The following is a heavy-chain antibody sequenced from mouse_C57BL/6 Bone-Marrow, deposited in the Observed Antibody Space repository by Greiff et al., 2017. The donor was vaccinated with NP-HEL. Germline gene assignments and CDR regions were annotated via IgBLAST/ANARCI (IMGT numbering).Heavy chain of an antibody. D-gene: IGHD1-1*01. CDR2: INPYNGGT. Sequence: EVQLQQSGPVLVKPGASVKMSCKASGYTFTDYYMNWVKQSHGKSLEWIGVINPYNGGTSYNPKFKGKATLTVDTSSITAYMELNSLTSEDSAVYYCARPLVATYWYFDVWGTGTTVTVSS. CDR3: ARPLVATYWYFDV. CDR1: GYTFTDYY. V-gene: IGHV1-19*01. J-gene: IGHJ1*03.